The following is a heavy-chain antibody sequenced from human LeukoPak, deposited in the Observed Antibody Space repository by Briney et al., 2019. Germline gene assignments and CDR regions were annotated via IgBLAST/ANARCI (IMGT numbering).Heavy chain of an antibody. CDR2: ISAYNGNT. CDR3: ARAKAMVRGVIGNWFDP. D-gene: IGHD3-10*01. V-gene: IGHV1-18*01. CDR1: GYTXTSYG. J-gene: IGHJ5*02. Sequence: ASVKVSCKASGYTXTSYGISGVRQAPGQGLEWMGWISAYNGNTNYAQTLQGRVTMTTDTSTSTAYMELRSLRSDGTAVYYCARAKAMVRGVIGNWFDPWGQGTLVTVSS.